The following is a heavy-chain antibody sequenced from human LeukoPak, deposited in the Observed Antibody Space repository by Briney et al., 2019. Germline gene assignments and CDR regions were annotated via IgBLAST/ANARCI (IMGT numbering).Heavy chain of an antibody. D-gene: IGHD3-10*01. J-gene: IGHJ6*04. Sequence: TGGSLRLSCAASGFTFSSYWMSWVRQAPGKGLEWVANIKQDESEKYYVDSVKGRFTISRDNAKNSLYLQMNSLRAEDTAVYYCARDNYRLVRGVIITPLYYYGMDVWGKGTTVTVSS. CDR3: ARDNYRLVRGVIITPLYYYGMDV. V-gene: IGHV3-7*03. CDR1: GFTFSSYW. CDR2: IKQDESEK.